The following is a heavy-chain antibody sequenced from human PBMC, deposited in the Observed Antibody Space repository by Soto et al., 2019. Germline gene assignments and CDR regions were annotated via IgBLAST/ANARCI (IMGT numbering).Heavy chain of an antibody. D-gene: IGHD3-3*01. J-gene: IGHJ6*02. CDR1: GYSFTSYW. CDR3: ARHGAITIFGVVYYGMDV. CDR2: IYPGDSDT. Sequence: PGESLKISCKGSGYSFTSYWISWVRQMPGKGLEWMGIIYPGDSDTRYSPSFQGQVTISADKSISTAYLQWSSLKASDTAMYYCARHGAITIFGVVYYGMDVWGQGTTVTVSS. V-gene: IGHV5-51*01.